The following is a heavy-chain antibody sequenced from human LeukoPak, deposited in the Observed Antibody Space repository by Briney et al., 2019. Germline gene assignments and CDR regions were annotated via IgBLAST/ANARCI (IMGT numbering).Heavy chain of an antibody. D-gene: IGHD2-2*01. CDR2: IKCDGSEK. Sequence: GGSLRLSCAASGFTFSNSRMHWVCQAPEKGLEWVADIKCDGSEKCYVDSVKGRLTISRDNAKNSLYLQVNSLRAEDMTVYYCVRGVGSSTSCYVRAFDIWGQGTMVTVSS. J-gene: IGHJ3*02. CDR3: VRGVGSSTSCYVRAFDI. CDR1: GFTFSNSR. V-gene: IGHV3-52*01.